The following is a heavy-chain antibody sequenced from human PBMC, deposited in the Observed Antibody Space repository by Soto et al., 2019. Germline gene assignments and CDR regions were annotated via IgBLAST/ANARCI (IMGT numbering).Heavy chain of an antibody. Sequence: PSETLSLTCAVFGGSFSGYYWSWIRQPPGKGLEWIGEVNHSGSTNYNTSHKSRVTITVDTSKNQFSMKLSSVTAADTAVYYCARVSGIYYYGMDVWGQGTTVT. D-gene: IGHD3-10*01. V-gene: IGHV4-34*01. J-gene: IGHJ6*02. CDR1: GGSFSGYY. CDR3: ARVSGIYYYGMDV. CDR2: VNHSGST.